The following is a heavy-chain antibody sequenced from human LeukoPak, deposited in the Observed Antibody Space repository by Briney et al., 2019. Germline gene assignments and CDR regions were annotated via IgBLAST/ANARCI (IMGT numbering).Heavy chain of an antibody. D-gene: IGHD2-2*01. V-gene: IGHV4-4*07. CDR2: IYTSGST. CDR3: ARDFGGCSSTSCHLLAFDP. CDR1: GGSISSYY. Sequence: SETLSLTCTVSGGSISSYYWSWIRQPAGKGLEWIGRIYTSGSTNYNPSLKSRVTMSVDTSKNQFSLKLSSVTAADTAVYYCARDFGGCSSTSCHLLAFDPWGQGTLVTVSS. J-gene: IGHJ5*02.